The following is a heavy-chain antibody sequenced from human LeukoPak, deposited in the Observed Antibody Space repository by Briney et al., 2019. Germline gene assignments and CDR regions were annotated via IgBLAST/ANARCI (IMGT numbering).Heavy chain of an antibody. CDR3: ARVAPDSSGYDYDY. Sequence: GGSLRLSCAASGFTFSSYAMHWVRQAPGKGLEYVSAISSNGGSKYYANSVKGRFTISRDNSKNTLYLQMGSLRVEDMAVYYCARVAPDSSGYDYDYWGQGTLVTVSS. D-gene: IGHD3-22*01. CDR1: GFTFSSYA. J-gene: IGHJ4*02. V-gene: IGHV3-64*01. CDR2: ISSNGGSK.